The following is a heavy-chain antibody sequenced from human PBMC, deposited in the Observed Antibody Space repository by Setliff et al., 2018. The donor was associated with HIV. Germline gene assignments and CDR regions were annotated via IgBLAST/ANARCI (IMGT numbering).Heavy chain of an antibody. D-gene: IGHD6-19*01. CDR1: GYSSTSYG. J-gene: IGHJ5*02. Sequence: ASVNVSCKASGYSSTSYGIAWVRRAPGQGLEWMGWISVYNGDTKYAQKLQDRVTMTIDTATRTAYMEVRSLRSDDTAVYYCAREPSGWYSKDNWFDPWGQGTLVTVSS. CDR2: ISVYNGDT. V-gene: IGHV1-18*01. CDR3: AREPSGWYSKDNWFDP.